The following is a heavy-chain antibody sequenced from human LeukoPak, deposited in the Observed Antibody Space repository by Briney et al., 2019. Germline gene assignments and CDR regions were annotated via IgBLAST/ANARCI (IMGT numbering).Heavy chain of an antibody. J-gene: IGHJ4*02. CDR3: AKPYYYDSSGYYPFDY. CDR1: EFTFSSYG. CDR2: ISGSGDST. D-gene: IGHD3-22*01. V-gene: IGHV3-23*01. Sequence: GGSLRLSCAASEFTFSSYGMSWVRQAPGKGLEWVSAISGSGDSTFYADSVKGRFTISRDNSKNTLYLQMNSLRAEDTAVYYCAKPYYYDSSGYYPFDYWGQGTLVTVSS.